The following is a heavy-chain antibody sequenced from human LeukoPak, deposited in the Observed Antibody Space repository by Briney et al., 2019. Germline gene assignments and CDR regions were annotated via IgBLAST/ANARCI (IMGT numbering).Heavy chain of an antibody. CDR1: GYTVTGYD. V-gene: IGHV1-2*02. Sequence: ASVKLSCTAAGYTVTGYDMHWGRQAPGQGLGRLGCINPNHGGTNYAQKVQGRVTMTRDTSISTAYMELSRLRSDDTAVYYCARDGGSMTLWFGGLFSPFDYWGQGTLVTVSS. CDR3: ARDGGSMTLWFGGLFSPFDY. J-gene: IGHJ4*02. D-gene: IGHD3-10*01. CDR2: INPNHGGT.